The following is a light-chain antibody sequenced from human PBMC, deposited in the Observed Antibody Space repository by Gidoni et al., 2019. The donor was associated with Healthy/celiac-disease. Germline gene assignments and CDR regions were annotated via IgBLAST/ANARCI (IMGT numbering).Light chain of an antibody. CDR2: GAS. Sequence: EMVLPQSPGTLPLSPGERATLACRASQSVSSSYLAWYQQKPGQAPRLLIYGASSRATGIPDRFSGSGSGTDFTLTISRLEPEDFAVYYCQPYGSSPLTFGGGTKVEIK. J-gene: IGKJ4*01. V-gene: IGKV3-20*01. CDR1: QSVSSSY. CDR3: QPYGSSPLT.